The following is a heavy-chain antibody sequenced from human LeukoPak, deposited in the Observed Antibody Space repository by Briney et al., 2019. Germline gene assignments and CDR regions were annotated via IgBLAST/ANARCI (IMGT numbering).Heavy chain of an antibody. J-gene: IGHJ4*02. CDR2: ISGSGGST. CDR3: AKGSTYYGSGSSCDY. V-gene: IGHV3-23*01. CDR1: GFPFSSYW. Sequence: AGGSLRLSCAASGFPFSSYWMSWVRQAPGKGLEWVSAISGSGGSTYYADSVKGRFTISRDNSKNTRYLQMDSLRAEDTAVYYCAKGSTYYGSGSSCDYWGQATLVTVSS. D-gene: IGHD3-10*01.